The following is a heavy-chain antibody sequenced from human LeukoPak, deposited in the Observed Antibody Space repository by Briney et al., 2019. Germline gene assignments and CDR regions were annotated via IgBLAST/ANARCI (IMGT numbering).Heavy chain of an antibody. Sequence: IPSETLSLTCTVSGDSVSSGSYYWSWIRQPPGMGLEWIGYIYYSGSTNYNPSLKSRVTISVDTSKNQLSLKLSSVTAADTAVYYCAREYYGDYYWYFDLWGRGTLVTVSS. J-gene: IGHJ2*01. CDR2: IYYSGST. D-gene: IGHD4-17*01. V-gene: IGHV4-61*01. CDR3: AREYYGDYYWYFDL. CDR1: GDSVSSGSYY.